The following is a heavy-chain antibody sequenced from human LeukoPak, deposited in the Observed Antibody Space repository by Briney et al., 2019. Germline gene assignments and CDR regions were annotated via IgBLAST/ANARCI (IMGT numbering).Heavy chain of an antibody. J-gene: IGHJ5*02. V-gene: IGHV4-59*08. CDR3: ARQRFCSGGSCYSAWFDP. D-gene: IGHD2-15*01. CDR2: IYYSGST. Sequence: SETLSLTCTVSGGSISSYYWSWIRQPPGKGLEWIGYIYYSGSTNYNPSLKSRVTISVDTSKNQFSLKLSSVTAADTAVYYCARQRFCSGGSCYSAWFDPWGQGTLVTVSS. CDR1: GGSISSYY.